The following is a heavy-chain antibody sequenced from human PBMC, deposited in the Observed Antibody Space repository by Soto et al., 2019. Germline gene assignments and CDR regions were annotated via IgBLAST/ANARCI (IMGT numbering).Heavy chain of an antibody. Sequence: SETLSLTCSVSGDSISTVAYFWAWIRQPPGQALEYIGYIYKSATTYYNPSFESRVAISLDTSKSQFSLNVTSVTAADTAVYFFARGRYCLTGRCFPNWFDSWGQGTLVTVSS. CDR3: ARGRYCLTGRCFPNWFDS. J-gene: IGHJ5*01. D-gene: IGHD2-15*01. CDR1: GDSISTVAYF. CDR2: IYKSATT. V-gene: IGHV4-30-4*01.